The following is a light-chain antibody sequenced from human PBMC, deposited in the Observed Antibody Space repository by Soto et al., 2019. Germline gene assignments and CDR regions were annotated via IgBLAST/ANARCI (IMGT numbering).Light chain of an antibody. V-gene: IGLV2-14*01. J-gene: IGLJ2*01. CDR1: SSDVGGYNY. CDR2: DVS. CDR3: SSYTSSSTRDVV. Sequence: QPASVSGSPGQSITISCTGTSSDVGGYNYVSWYQQHPGKAPKLMIYDVSNRPSGVSNRFSGSKSGNTASLTISGLQAEDEADYYCSSYTSSSTRDVVFGGGTKVTVL.